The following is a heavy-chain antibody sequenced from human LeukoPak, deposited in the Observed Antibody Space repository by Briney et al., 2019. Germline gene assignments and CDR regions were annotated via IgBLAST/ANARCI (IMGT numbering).Heavy chain of an antibody. CDR1: GYSISSGYY. CDR2: IYHSGST. J-gene: IGHJ4*02. CDR3: ARSKDIRMGSKRGIEMDY. V-gene: IGHV4-38-2*02. Sequence: SETLSLTCTVSGYSISSGYYWGWIRQPPGKGLEWIGNIYHSGSTYYNLSLKSRVTISVDTSKNQFSLKLSSVTAADTAVYYCARSKDIRMGSKRGIEMDYWGQGTLVTVSS. D-gene: IGHD5-24*01.